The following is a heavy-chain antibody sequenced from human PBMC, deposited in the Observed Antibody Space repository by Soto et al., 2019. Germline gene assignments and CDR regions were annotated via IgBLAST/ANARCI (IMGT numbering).Heavy chain of an antibody. CDR2: ISYDGSNK. CDR1: GFTFSSYG. J-gene: IGHJ6*02. CDR3: AKGYRRGGITIFGVVPRYYYYGMDV. D-gene: IGHD3-3*01. V-gene: IGHV3-30*18. Sequence: GGSLRLSCAASGFTFSSYGMHWVRQAPGKGLEWVAVISYDGSNKYYADSVKGRFTISRDNSKNTLYLQMNSLRAEDTAVYYCAKGYRRGGITIFGVVPRYYYYGMDVWGQGTTVTVSS.